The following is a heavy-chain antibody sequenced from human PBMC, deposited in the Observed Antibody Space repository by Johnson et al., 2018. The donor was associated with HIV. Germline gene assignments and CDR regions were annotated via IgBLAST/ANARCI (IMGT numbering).Heavy chain of an antibody. CDR1: GFTFKNSV. D-gene: IGHD4-11*01. CDR2: ISYDGSFQ. J-gene: IGHJ3*02. V-gene: IGHV3-30*01. Sequence: QVQLVESGGGLVQPGGSLRLACAASGFTFKNSVMHWVRQAPGKGLEWVAVISYDGSFQDYADSVRGRFTISRDNSRSTLFLEMINLRDEDTAIYYCAKDLSRPTLNAFDIWGQGTMVTVSS. CDR3: AKDLSRPTLNAFDI.